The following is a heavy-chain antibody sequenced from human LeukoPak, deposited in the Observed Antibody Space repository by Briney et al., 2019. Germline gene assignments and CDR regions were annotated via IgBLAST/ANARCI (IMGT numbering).Heavy chain of an antibody. CDR1: GYTFTAYS. Sequence: GASVKVSCKASGYTFTAYSMHWVRQAPGQGLEWMGWINPNSGGTDCAQRFQGRVTMTRDTSITMLHMEMSSLTPDDTAVYYCARAGYCSDGKCYTFDYWGQGTLVTVSS. V-gene: IGHV1-2*02. CDR2: INPNSGGT. J-gene: IGHJ4*02. D-gene: IGHD2-15*01. CDR3: ARAGYCSDGKCYTFDY.